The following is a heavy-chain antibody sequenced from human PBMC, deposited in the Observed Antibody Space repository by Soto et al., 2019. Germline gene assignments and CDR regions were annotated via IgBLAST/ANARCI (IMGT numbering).Heavy chain of an antibody. CDR2: IYYSGST. J-gene: IGHJ6*02. Sequence: QVQLQESGPGLVKPSETLSLTCTVSGGSISSYYWSWIRQPPGKGLEWIGYIYYSGSTNYNPSLKSRVTKSVDTSKNQFSLKLSSVTAADTAVYYCARDRWDGMDVWGQGTTVTVSS. V-gene: IGHV4-59*01. CDR3: ARDRWDGMDV. D-gene: IGHD6-13*01. CDR1: GGSISSYY.